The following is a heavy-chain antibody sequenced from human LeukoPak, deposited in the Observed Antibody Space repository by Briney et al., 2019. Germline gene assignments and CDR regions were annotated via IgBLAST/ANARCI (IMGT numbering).Heavy chain of an antibody. CDR2: INHSGST. J-gene: IGHJ4*02. Sequence: KPSETLSLTCAVYGGSFSGYYWSWIRQPPGKGLEWIGEINHSGSTNYNPSLKSRVTISVDTSKNQSSLKLSSVTAADTAVYYCARGPPYRCSSTSCYFDYWGQGTLVTVSS. CDR1: GGSFSGYY. V-gene: IGHV4-34*01. CDR3: ARGPPYRCSSTSCYFDY. D-gene: IGHD2-2*01.